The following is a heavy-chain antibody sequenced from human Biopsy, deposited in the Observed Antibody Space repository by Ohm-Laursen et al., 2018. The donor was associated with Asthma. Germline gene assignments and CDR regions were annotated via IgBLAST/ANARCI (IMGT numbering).Heavy chain of an antibody. J-gene: IGHJ4*02. Sequence: PSQTLSLTCTVSYGSITSGGYYWTWIRQHPGKGLEWIGFIYYSGSTYYHPSLKSRVSISIDTSKNQFSLKLSSVTAADTAVYYCARAQDYYDSRGYYRSFDYWGQGTLVTVSS. CDR2: IYYSGST. D-gene: IGHD3-22*01. CDR3: ARAQDYYDSRGYYRSFDY. V-gene: IGHV4-31*03. CDR1: YGSITSGGYY.